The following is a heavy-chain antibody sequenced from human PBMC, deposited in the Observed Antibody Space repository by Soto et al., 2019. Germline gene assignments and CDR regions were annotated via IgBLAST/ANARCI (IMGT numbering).Heavy chain of an antibody. V-gene: IGHV3-11*01. J-gene: IGHJ4*02. Sequence: QVQLVESGGGLVKAGGSLRLSCAASGFTFSDYYMNWIRQAPGKGLEWVSYISGSGSTIYYADSVKGRFTISRDNAKTSVVLQRNSLRADGTAVYYCARGRQLDCYSTSCALFYYWGQGTLVTVSS. CDR3: ARGRQLDCYSTSCALFYY. CDR1: GFTFSDYY. CDR2: ISGSGSTI. D-gene: IGHD2-2*01.